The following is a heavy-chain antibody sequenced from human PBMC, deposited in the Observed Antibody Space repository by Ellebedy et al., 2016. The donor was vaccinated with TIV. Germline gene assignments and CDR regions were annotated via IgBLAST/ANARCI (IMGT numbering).Heavy chain of an antibody. CDR3: ARPRMASTTGTSFDI. Sequence: SETLSLTXIVSGASFSSTTYFWGWIRQPPGKELEWIGSIYYPGSTYSNPSLKSRVTISVDTSNNQFSLKLSSVTAADTAVYYCARPRMASTTGTSFDIWGQGTMVTVSS. CDR1: GASFSSTTYF. J-gene: IGHJ3*02. D-gene: IGHD1-26*01. V-gene: IGHV4-39*01. CDR2: IYYPGST.